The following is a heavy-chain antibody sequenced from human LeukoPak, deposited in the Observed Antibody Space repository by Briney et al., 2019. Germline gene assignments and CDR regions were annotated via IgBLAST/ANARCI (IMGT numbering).Heavy chain of an antibody. CDR3: ARARRASYYYDSSGYYSRGFDY. CDR2: MNPNSGNT. J-gene: IGHJ4*02. V-gene: IGHV1-8*03. D-gene: IGHD3-22*01. Sequence: ASVKVSCKASGYTFTSYDINWVRQATGQGLEWMGWMNPNSGNTGYAQKFQGRVTITRKTSISTAYMELSSLRSEDTAVYYCARARRASYYYDSSGYYSRGFDYWGQGTLVTVSS. CDR1: GYTFTSYD.